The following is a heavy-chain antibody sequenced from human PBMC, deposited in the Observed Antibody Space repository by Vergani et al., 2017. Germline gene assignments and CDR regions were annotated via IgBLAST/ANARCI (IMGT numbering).Heavy chain of an antibody. CDR1: GFTFSSYW. CDR3: ARAGATKYFQH. Sequence: EVQLVESGGGLVQPGGSLRLSCAASGFTFSSYWMHWVRQAPGKGLVWVSRINSDGSSTRYADAVKCRFTISRDNAKNTLYLQMNSLRAEDTAVYYCARAGATKYFQHWGQGTLVTVSS. CDR2: INSDGSST. V-gene: IGHV3-74*01. D-gene: IGHD1-26*01. J-gene: IGHJ1*01.